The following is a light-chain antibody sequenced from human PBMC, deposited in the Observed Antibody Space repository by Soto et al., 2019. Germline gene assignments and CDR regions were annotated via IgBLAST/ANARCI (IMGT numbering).Light chain of an antibody. Sequence: DIQLTQSPSTVSSSLGDRVTLTCRASQDLSTWLAWYQQKPGKAPRLLIYPASSMDTGVPARFRGSGSGTDFTLTISSLQPEDFAGYYCQQRSSLPIAFGQGTRLEIK. J-gene: IGKJ5*01. CDR3: QQRSSLPIA. V-gene: IGKV1-12*01. CDR1: QDLSTW. CDR2: PAS.